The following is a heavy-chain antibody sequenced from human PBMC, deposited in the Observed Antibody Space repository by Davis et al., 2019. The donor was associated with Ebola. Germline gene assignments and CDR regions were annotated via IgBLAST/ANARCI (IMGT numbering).Heavy chain of an antibody. D-gene: IGHD6-13*01. CDR3: ASDPFLYSSSWTGVDY. CDR2: IYYSGST. V-gene: IGHV4-61*01. CDR1: GGSVSSGSYY. Sequence: SETLSLTCTVSGGSVSSGSYYWSWIRQPPGKGLEWIGHIYYSGSTNYNPSLKSRVTISVDTSKNQFSLKLSSVTAEDTAVYYCASDPFLYSSSWTGVDYWGQGTLVTVSS. J-gene: IGHJ4*02.